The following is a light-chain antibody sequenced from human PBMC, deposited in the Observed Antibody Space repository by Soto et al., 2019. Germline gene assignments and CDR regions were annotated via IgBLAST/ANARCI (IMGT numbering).Light chain of an antibody. Sequence: DLQMTQSPSTVSASVGDRVTITCRASQSISSWLAWYQQKPGKAPNLLIYKASSLESGVPSRFSGSGSGTEFTLTISSLQPDDFATYYCQQYNIYPWTFGQGTKVEIK. V-gene: IGKV1-5*03. CDR1: QSISSW. CDR3: QQYNIYPWT. J-gene: IGKJ1*01. CDR2: KAS.